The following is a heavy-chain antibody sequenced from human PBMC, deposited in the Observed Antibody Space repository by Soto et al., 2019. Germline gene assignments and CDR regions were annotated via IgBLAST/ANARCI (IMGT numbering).Heavy chain of an antibody. V-gene: IGHV3-23*01. Sequence: PGGSLRLSCAASGFTFSSYAMSWVRQAPGKGLGWVSAISGSGGSTYYADSVKGRFTISRDNSKNTLYLQMNSLRAEDTAVYYCAKPRVSLSRGIDYWGQGTLVTVSS. CDR1: GFTFSSYA. D-gene: IGHD2-8*01. J-gene: IGHJ4*02. CDR3: AKPRVSLSRGIDY. CDR2: ISGSGGST.